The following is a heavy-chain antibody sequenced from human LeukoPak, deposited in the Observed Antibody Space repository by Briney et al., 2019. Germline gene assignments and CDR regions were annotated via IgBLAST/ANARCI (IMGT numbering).Heavy chain of an antibody. CDR3: ARRAYTYGRSGPFDF. D-gene: IGHD5-18*01. J-gene: IGHJ4*02. CDR2: IDPSDSYT. V-gene: IGHV5-10-1*01. CDR1: GYSFTSYW. Sequence: GESLKISCKGSGYSFTSYWISWVRQMPGKGLEWMGRIDPSDSYTNYSPSFQGHVTISADKSTNTAYLQWSSLKASDTAIYYCARRAYTYGRSGPFDFWGQGTLVTVS.